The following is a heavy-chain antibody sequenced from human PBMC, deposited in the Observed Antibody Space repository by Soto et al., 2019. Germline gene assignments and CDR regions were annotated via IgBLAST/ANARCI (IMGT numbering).Heavy chain of an antibody. Sequence: QVQLQQWGAGLLKPSETLSLTCAVYGGSFSGYYWSWIRQPPGKGLEWIGEINHSGSTNYNPSLKSRVTISVDTSKNQFSLKLSSVTAADTAVYYCARGPWGGSSWPLDYWGQGTLVTVSS. J-gene: IGHJ4*02. CDR3: ARGPWGGSSWPLDY. D-gene: IGHD6-13*01. CDR1: GGSFSGYY. CDR2: INHSGST. V-gene: IGHV4-34*01.